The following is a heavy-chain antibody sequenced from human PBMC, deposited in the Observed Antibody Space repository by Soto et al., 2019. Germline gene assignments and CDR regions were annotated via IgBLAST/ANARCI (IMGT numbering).Heavy chain of an antibody. J-gene: IGHJ4*02. CDR3: SRLTNARPGDD. CDR2: IYYSGNT. Sequence: SGGSITSSNYHWGWSRQPPGKGLEWIGTIYYSGNTYYNPSLKSRVTMSMDASKNQFSLTLSSVAVADTAVYYCSRLTNARPGDDWGQGTLVTVSS. CDR1: GGSITSSNYH. D-gene: IGHD2-2*01. V-gene: IGHV4-39*01.